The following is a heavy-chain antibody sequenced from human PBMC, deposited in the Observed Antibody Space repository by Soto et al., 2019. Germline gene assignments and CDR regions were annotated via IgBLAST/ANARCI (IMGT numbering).Heavy chain of an antibody. CDR1: GFTFSSYD. J-gene: IGHJ4*02. Sequence: EVQLVESGGGLVQPGGSLRLSCAASGFTFSSYDMNWVRKAPGKGLEWVSYISRSGSTTYYADSVKGRFTISRDNAENSLSLQMNSLRSEDSALYYCARDLGGYSYGSQYWGQGTLVTVSS. CDR3: ARDLGGYSYGSQY. CDR2: ISRSGSTT. D-gene: IGHD5-18*01. V-gene: IGHV3-48*01.